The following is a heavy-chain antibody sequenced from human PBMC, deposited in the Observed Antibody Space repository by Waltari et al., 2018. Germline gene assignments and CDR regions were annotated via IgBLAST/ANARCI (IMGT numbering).Heavy chain of an antibody. J-gene: IGHJ4*02. Sequence: QLQLQESGPGLVKPSETLSLTCTVSGGSISSSSYYWGWIRQPPGKGLEWIGSIYYSGSPHYTPSLKSRVTISVDTSKNQFSLKLSSVTAADTAVYYCARHSPYSSSWELYFDYWGQGTLVTVSS. CDR1: GGSISSSSYY. CDR2: IYYSGSP. D-gene: IGHD6-13*01. V-gene: IGHV4-39*01. CDR3: ARHSPYSSSWELYFDY.